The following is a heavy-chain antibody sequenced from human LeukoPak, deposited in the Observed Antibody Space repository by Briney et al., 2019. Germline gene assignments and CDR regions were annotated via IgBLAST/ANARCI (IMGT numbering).Heavy chain of an antibody. CDR3: ARTGGKWIYPYYYYMDV. CDR1: GYTFTSYD. CDR2: MNPNSGNT. J-gene: IGHJ6*03. Sequence: ASVKVSCKASGYTFTSYDINWVRQATGQGLEWMGWMNPNSGNTGYAQKFQGRVTMTRNTSISTAYMELSSLRSEDTAVYYCARTGGKWIYPYYYYMDVWGKGTTVTISS. D-gene: IGHD5-12*01. V-gene: IGHV1-8*01.